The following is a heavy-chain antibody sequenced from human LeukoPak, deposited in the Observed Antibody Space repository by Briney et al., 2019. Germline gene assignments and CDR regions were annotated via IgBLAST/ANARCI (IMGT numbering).Heavy chain of an antibody. V-gene: IGHV1-2*02. Sequence: ASVKVSCKASGYTFTGYYMHWVRQAPGQGLEWMGWINPNSGGTNYAQKFQGRVTMTRDTSISTAYMELSGLRSDDTAVYYCARGHNDFWSGYYPTNDYWGQGTLVTVSS. J-gene: IGHJ4*02. D-gene: IGHD3-3*01. CDR1: GYTFTGYY. CDR3: ARGHNDFWSGYYPTNDY. CDR2: INPNSGGT.